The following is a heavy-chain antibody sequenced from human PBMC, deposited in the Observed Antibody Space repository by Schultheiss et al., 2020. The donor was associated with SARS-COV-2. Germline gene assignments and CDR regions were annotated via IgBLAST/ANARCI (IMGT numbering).Heavy chain of an antibody. J-gene: IGHJ4*02. Sequence: GGSLRLSCATSGITFSDVWMSWVRQAPGKGLEWLGRIKGKTEGSTTDYAVPVEGRFIISRDDSTNILYLQMNSLKTEDTAVYYCTTEVDYGDYVGDYWGQGTLVTVSS. D-gene: IGHD4-17*01. CDR3: TTEVDYGDYVGDY. CDR1: GITFSDVW. CDR2: IKGKTEGSTT. V-gene: IGHV3-15*01.